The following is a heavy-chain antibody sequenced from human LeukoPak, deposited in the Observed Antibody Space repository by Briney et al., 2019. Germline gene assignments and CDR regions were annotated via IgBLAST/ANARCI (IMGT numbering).Heavy chain of an antibody. V-gene: IGHV3-30*18. CDR3: AKDLDKRVPWFDP. D-gene: IGHD3/OR15-3a*01. J-gene: IGHJ5*02. CDR2: ISYDGSNK. CDR1: GFTFSNYG. Sequence: GGSLRLSCAGSGFTFSNYGMHWVRQAPGKGLERVAVISYDGSNKFYVDSVKGRFTISRDNSKKTLYLQMNSLRPEDTAVYYCAKDLDKRVPWFDPWGHGTLVSVSS.